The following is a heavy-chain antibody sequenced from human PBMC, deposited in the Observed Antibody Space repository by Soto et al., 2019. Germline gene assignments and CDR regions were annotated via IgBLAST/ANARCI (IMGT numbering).Heavy chain of an antibody. CDR2: INAYNGNT. V-gene: IGHV1-18*04. J-gene: IGHJ3*02. Sequence: GASVKVSCKASHYIFTSYGLTWVRRAPGQGLEWMGWINAYNGNTNYAQNFQGRLTMTTETSTSTAYLEVRSLTSDDTAVYYCARSSSPAGTSDIWGQRTMF. CDR3: ARSSSPAGTSDI. D-gene: IGHD2-2*01. CDR1: HYIFTSYG.